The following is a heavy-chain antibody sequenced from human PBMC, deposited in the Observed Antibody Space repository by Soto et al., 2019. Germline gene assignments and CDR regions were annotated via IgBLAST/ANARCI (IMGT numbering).Heavy chain of an antibody. Sequence: GGSLRLSCAAYGFTFSNAWMSWVRQAPGKGLEWVGRIKSKTDGGTTDYAAPVKGRFTISKDESKNTLYLQMNSLKTEDTAVYYCTTYLVIVVVTAIGGIDVWGQGTTVTVSS. J-gene: IGHJ6*02. CDR3: TTYLVIVVVTAIGGIDV. D-gene: IGHD2-21*02. V-gene: IGHV3-15*01. CDR2: IKSKTDGGTT. CDR1: GFTFSNAW.